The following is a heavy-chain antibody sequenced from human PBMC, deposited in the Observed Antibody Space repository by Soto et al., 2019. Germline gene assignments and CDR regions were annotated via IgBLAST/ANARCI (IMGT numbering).Heavy chain of an antibody. Sequence: GGSLRLSCAASGFTFDDYAMHWVRQAPGKGLEWVSGISWNSGDKGYADSVKGRFTISRDNAKNSLYLQMNSLRTEDTALYYCAKDVSIAVSGMRWTHWGQGILVTVSS. D-gene: IGHD6-19*01. CDR3: AKDVSIAVSGMRWTH. CDR2: ISWNSGDK. CDR1: GFTFDDYA. V-gene: IGHV3-9*01. J-gene: IGHJ4*02.